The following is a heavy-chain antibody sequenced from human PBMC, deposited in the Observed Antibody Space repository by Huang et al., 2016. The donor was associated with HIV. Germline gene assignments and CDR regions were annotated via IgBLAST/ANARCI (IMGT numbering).Heavy chain of an antibody. D-gene: IGHD1-26*01. CDR2: ITSRGDT. CDR3: VRDSPTDRPTRGDFDY. J-gene: IGHJ4*02. Sequence: EVQLVESGGGLVKPGGSLRLSCAASGFGFSSFNMNWVRQAPGGGLEWVSSITSRGDTYYDDSVKGRFTISRDNAKNSLSLQMNSLRAEDTAVYFCVRDSPTDRPTRGDFDYWGQGTLVIVSS. V-gene: IGHV3-21*02. CDR1: GFGFSSFN.